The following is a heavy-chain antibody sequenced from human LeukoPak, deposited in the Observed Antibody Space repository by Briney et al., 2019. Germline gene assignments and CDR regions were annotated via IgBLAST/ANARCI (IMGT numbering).Heavy chain of an antibody. V-gene: IGHV3-11*04. CDR1: GFTFSDYY. CDR2: ISSSGSTI. D-gene: IGHD2-2*01. Sequence: GGSLRLSCAASGFTFSDYYMSWIRQAPGKGLEWVSYISSSGSTIYYADSVKGRFTISRDNAKNSLYLQMNSLRAEDTAVYYCARERYCSSTSCPHGDLDYWGQGTLVSVSS. J-gene: IGHJ4*02. CDR3: ARERYCSSTSCPHGDLDY.